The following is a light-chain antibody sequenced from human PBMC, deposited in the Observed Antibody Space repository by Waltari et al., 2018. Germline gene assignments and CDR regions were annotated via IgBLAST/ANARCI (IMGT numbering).Light chain of an antibody. V-gene: IGLV2-14*03. Sequence: QSALTQPASVSGSPGASPTISCTGTSSDISGYTYVSWYQQHPGKAPELMIYDVNYRPSGVSNRFSGSKSGNTASLTISGLQAEDEADYYCSSYTTSNIIIFGGGTKLSVL. CDR1: SSDISGYTY. J-gene: IGLJ2*01. CDR3: SSYTTSNIII. CDR2: DVN.